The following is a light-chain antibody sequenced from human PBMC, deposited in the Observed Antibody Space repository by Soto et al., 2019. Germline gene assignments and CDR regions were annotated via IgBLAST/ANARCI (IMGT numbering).Light chain of an antibody. CDR1: QSVSSSY. CDR3: QQYGSSFT. Sequence: EIVLTQSPGTLSLSPGERATLSCRASQSVSSSYLAWYQQKPGQAPRLLIYGASSRATGIPDRFSGSGSGTDFTLTISRLEPEDFAVYSCQQYGSSFTFGQWTRLE. CDR2: GAS. V-gene: IGKV3-20*01. J-gene: IGKJ5*01.